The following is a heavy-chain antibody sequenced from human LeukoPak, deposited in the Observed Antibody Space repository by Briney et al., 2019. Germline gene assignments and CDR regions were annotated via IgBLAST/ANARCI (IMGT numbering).Heavy chain of an antibody. CDR3: AIEGVAALPRYYYYYYMDV. Sequence: ASVKVSCKXSVGTFSSYAISWVRQAPGQGLEWMGGIIPIFGTANYPQKFQGRVTITADESTSTAYMELSSLRSEDTAVYYCAIEGVAALPRYYYYYYMDVWGKGTTVTVSS. D-gene: IGHD6-19*01. CDR2: IIPIFGTA. V-gene: IGHV1-69*13. CDR1: VGTFSSYA. J-gene: IGHJ6*03.